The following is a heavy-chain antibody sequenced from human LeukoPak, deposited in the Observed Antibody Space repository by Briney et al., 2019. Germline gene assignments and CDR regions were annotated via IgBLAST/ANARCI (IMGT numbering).Heavy chain of an antibody. V-gene: IGHV4-59*04. CDR3: ASIGGFDY. CDR1: GGSISSYY. Sequence: SETLSLTCTVSGGSISSYYWSWIRQPPGKGLEWIGYIYYSGSTYYNPSLKSRVTISVDTSKNQFSLKLSSVTAADTAVYYCASIGGFDYWGQGTLVPVSS. J-gene: IGHJ4*02. CDR2: IYYSGST. D-gene: IGHD3-10*01.